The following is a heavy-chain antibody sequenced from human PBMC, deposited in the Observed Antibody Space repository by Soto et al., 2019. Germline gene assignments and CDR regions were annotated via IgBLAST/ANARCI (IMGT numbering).Heavy chain of an antibody. CDR2: ISSTTNYL. CDR1: GFTFTRYS. J-gene: IGHJ4*02. Sequence: GSLRLSCAASGFTFTRYSMNWVRQAPGKGLEWVSSISSTTNYLYYGDSMKGRFTISRDNAKNSLYLEMNSLRAEDTAVYYCARESEDLTSNFDYWGQGTLVTVSS. V-gene: IGHV3-21*06. CDR3: ARESEDLTSNFDY.